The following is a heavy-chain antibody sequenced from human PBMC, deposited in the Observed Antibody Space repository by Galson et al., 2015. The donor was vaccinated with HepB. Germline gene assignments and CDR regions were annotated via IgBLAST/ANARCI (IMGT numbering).Heavy chain of an antibody. J-gene: IGHJ4*02. CDR1: GFTFISYS. D-gene: IGHD3-9*01. V-gene: IGHV3-48*02. CDR3: TRDTYDILTGYSLDY. CDR2: ITGRYGTV. Sequence: SLRLSCAASGFTFISYSMNWVRQAPGKGLEWIPYITGRYGTVYYADSVKGRFTISRGNAKNSLYLQMNSLRDEDTAVYYCTRDTYDILTGYSLDYWGQGTLVTVSS.